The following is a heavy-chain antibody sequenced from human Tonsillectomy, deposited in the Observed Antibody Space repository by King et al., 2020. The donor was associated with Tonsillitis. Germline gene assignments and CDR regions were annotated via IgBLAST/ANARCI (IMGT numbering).Heavy chain of an antibody. D-gene: IGHD3-22*01. Sequence: VQLVESGGGLVKPGGSLRLSCAASGFTFSSYSMNWVRQAPGEGLEWVSSISSSNRYIYYADSVKDQYTISRDKAKNSLYLQMNSLRADATAVYYCARDRGIGFFDIWGQGTMVTVSS. CDR1: GFTFSSYS. CDR3: ARDRGIGFFDI. CDR2: ISSSNRYI. J-gene: IGHJ3*02. V-gene: IGHV3-21*01.